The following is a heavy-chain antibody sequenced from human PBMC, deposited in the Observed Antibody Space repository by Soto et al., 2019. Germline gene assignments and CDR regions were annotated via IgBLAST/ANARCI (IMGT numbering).Heavy chain of an antibody. CDR1: GGTFSSYA. Sequence: SVKVSCKDSGGTFSSYAISWVRQAPGQGLEWMGGIIPIFGTANYAQKFQGRVTITADKSTSTAYMELSSLRSEDTAVYYCARGTYXDYVWGSYRPTLDAFDIWGQGTMVTVSS. CDR2: IIPIFGTA. D-gene: IGHD3-16*02. J-gene: IGHJ3*02. V-gene: IGHV1-69*06. CDR3: ARGTYXDYVWGSYRPTLDAFDI.